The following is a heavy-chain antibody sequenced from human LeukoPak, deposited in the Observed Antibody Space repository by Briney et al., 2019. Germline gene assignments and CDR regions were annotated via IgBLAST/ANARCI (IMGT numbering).Heavy chain of an antibody. CDR1: GFTFSNYW. Sequence: GGSLRLSCAASGFTFSNYWLTWVRQAPGQGLEWVANIKQDGSEKHYVDSVKGRFTISRDNAKNTLYLQMNSLRAEDTAVYYCAKDAEIVVVITLDYWGQGTLVTVSS. CDR3: AKDAEIVVVITLDY. V-gene: IGHV3-7*03. D-gene: IGHD3-22*01. J-gene: IGHJ4*02. CDR2: IKQDGSEK.